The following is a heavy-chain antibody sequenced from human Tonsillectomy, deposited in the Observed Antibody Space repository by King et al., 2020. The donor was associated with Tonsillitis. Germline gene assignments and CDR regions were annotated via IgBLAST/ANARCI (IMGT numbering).Heavy chain of an antibody. CDR2: ISGSGDNT. J-gene: IGHJ4*02. Sequence: VQLVESGGGLVQPGGSLRLPCAASGFTFSSYGMSWVRQAPGKGLEWVSGISGSGDNTYYADSVKGRLSISRDNSRDTLYLQMNSLRAEDTAVYYCAKDLYITGTAFDYWGQGTPVTVSS. CDR1: GFTFSSYG. CDR3: AKDLYITGTAFDY. V-gene: IGHV3-23*04. D-gene: IGHD1-20*01.